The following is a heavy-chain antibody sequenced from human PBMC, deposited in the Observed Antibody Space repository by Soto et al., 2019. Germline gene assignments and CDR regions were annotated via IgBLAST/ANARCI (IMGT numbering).Heavy chain of an antibody. CDR3: ARGLKLATYYYDSSGYYGGNWFDP. CDR1: GGSISSYY. V-gene: IGHV4-59*12. D-gene: IGHD3-22*01. Sequence: SETLSLTCTVSGGSISSYYWSWIRQPPGKGLEWLGYIYYSGSTNDNPSLKSRVTISVDTSKNHFSLKLSSVTAADTAVYYCARGLKLATYYYDSSGYYGGNWFDPWGQGTLVTVSS. CDR2: IYYSGST. J-gene: IGHJ5*02.